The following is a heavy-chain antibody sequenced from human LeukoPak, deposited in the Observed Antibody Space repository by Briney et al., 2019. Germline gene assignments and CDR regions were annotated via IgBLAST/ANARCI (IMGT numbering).Heavy chain of an antibody. CDR1: GFTFSSYS. CDR2: ISSSSSYI. V-gene: IGHV3-21*01. J-gene: IGHJ6*02. D-gene: IGHD3-10*01. Sequence: GGSLRLSCAASGFTFSSYSMNWVRQAPGKGLEWVSSISSSSSYIYYADSVKGRFTISRDNAKNSLYLQMNSLRAEDTAVYYCARETSQDNLWFGELYRNYYGMDVWGQGTTVTVSS. CDR3: ARETSQDNLWFGELYRNYYGMDV.